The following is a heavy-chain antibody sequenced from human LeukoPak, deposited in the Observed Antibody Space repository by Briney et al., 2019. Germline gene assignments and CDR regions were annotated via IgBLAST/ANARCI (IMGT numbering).Heavy chain of an antibody. CDR3: AREGHYYDSSGYPKYYFDY. Sequence: AASLKVSCKASGGTFSSYAISWVRQAPGQGLKWMGGIIPIFGTANYAQKFQGRVTITADESTSTAYMELSSLRSEDTAVYYCAREGHYYDSSGYPKYYFDYWGQGTLVTVSS. CDR1: GGTFSSYA. D-gene: IGHD3-22*01. J-gene: IGHJ4*02. CDR2: IIPIFGTA. V-gene: IGHV1-69*13.